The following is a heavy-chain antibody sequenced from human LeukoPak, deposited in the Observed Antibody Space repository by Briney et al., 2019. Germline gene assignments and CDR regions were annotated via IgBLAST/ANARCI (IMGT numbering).Heavy chain of an antibody. V-gene: IGHV3-23*01. CDR2: ISGSGGST. CDR3: AKGTYSGSYYGAFDI. CDR1: GFTFSSYA. Sequence: PGGSLRLSCAASGFTFSSYAMSWVRQAPGKGLEWVSAISGSGGSTYYADSVKGRFTTSRDNSKNTLYLQMNSLRAEDTAVYYCAKGTYSGSYYGAFDIWGQGTMVTVSS. D-gene: IGHD1-26*01. J-gene: IGHJ3*02.